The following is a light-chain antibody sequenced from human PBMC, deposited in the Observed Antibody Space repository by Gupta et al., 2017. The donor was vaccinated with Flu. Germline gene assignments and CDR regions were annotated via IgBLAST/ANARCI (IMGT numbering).Light chain of an antibody. J-gene: IGKJ2*01. CDR2: GAS. CDR1: QSVSSSY. Sequence: ERATLSCRANQSVSSSYLAWYQQKPGQAPRLLIYGASSRATGIPDRFSGSGSGTDFTLTISRLEPEDFAVYYCQQYGSSPYTFGQGTKLEIK. CDR3: QQYGSSPYT. V-gene: IGKV3-20*01.